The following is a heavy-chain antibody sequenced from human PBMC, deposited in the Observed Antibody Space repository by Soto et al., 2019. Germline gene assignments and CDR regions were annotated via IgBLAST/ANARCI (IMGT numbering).Heavy chain of an antibody. CDR2: INPNSGGT. Sequence: ASVKVSCKASGYTFTGYYIHWVRQAPGQGLEWMGWINPNSGGTNYAQKFQGRVTMTRDTSISTAYMELSRLRSDDPAVYYCARDLCWKESGYNCARLYYYYGMDVWGQGTTVTVSS. V-gene: IGHV1-2*02. J-gene: IGHJ6*02. CDR3: ARDLCWKESGYNCARLYYYYGMDV. CDR1: GYTFTGYY. D-gene: IGHD5-12*01.